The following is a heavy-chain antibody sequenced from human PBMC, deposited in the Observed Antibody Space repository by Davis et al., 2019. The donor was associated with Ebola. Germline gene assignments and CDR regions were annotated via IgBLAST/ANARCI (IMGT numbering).Heavy chain of an antibody. V-gene: IGHV4-59*08. CDR1: GGSISSYY. J-gene: IGHJ4*02. CDR3: ARSVVRGVIFYFDS. CDR2: IYYSGST. Sequence: MPSETLSLTCTVSGGSISSYYWSWIRQPPGKGLEWIGYIYYSGSTNYNPSLKSRVTISVDTSKSQFSLKLSSVTAADTAVYFCARSVVRGVIFYFDSWGQGTLVTVSS. D-gene: IGHD3-10*01.